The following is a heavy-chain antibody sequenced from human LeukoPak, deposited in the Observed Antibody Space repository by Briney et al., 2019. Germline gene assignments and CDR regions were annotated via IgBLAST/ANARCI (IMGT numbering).Heavy chain of an antibody. CDR1: GLTFRSYW. CDR2: IIQDGSEK. CDR3: ARERDGRFFDY. Sequence: GGSLRLSCAVSGLTFRSYWMSWVRQAPGKGLEWVANIIQDGSEKYFVDSVKGRFTISRDNAKNSLHLQMNTLRAEDTAVYYCARERDGRFFDYWGQGTLVTVSS. D-gene: IGHD5-24*01. J-gene: IGHJ4*02. V-gene: IGHV3-7*01.